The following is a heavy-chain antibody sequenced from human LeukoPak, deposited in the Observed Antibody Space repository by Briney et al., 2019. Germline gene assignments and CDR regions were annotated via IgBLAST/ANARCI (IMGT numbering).Heavy chain of an antibody. CDR3: ARGKRGYSYGTFDY. Sequence: SETLSLTCTVSGGSISSYYWSWIRQPPGKGLEWIGYIYYSGSTNYNPSLKSRVTISVDTSKNQFSLKLSSVTTADTAVYYCARGKRGYSYGTFDYWGQGTLVTVSS. CDR2: IYYSGST. V-gene: IGHV4-59*01. J-gene: IGHJ4*02. D-gene: IGHD5-18*01. CDR1: GGSISSYY.